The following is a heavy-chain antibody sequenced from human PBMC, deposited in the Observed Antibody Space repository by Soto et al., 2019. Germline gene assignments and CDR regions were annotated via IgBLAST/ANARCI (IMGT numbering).Heavy chain of an antibody. CDR3: ARGMNYDILTGYYSRGYYYYGMDV. J-gene: IGHJ6*02. Sequence: GGSLRLSCGASGFTFSSYAMHWVGQAPGKGLEWVAVISYDGSNKYYADSVKGRFTISRDNSKNTLYLQMNSLRAEDTAVYYCARGMNYDILTGYYSRGYYYYGMDVWGQGTTVTVSS. CDR1: GFTFSSYA. D-gene: IGHD3-9*01. V-gene: IGHV3-30-3*01. CDR2: ISYDGSNK.